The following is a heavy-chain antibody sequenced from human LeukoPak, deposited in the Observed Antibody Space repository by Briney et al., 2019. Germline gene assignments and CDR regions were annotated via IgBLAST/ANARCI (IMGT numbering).Heavy chain of an antibody. J-gene: IGHJ5*02. CDR2: LYPGDYDT. Sequence: GESLQISCKGSGYSFTSYWIGWVRQMPGKGVECIGILYPGDYDTRYSPSFQGQVTISADKSISTAYLQWSSLKASDTAMYYCARVGTDYYGSGSYYKPGNWFDPWGQGTLVTASS. CDR1: GYSFTSYW. CDR3: ARVGTDYYGSGSYYKPGNWFDP. V-gene: IGHV5-51*01. D-gene: IGHD3-10*01.